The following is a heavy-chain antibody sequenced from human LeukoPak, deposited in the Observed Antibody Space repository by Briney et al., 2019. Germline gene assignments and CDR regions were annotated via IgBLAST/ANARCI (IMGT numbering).Heavy chain of an antibody. CDR3: AKDAMPCSGGNCYSASPLVDY. Sequence: GGSLRLSCAASGLTFSNYAMTWVRRAPGKGLEWVSSIGGSGGNTYYADSVKGRFTISRDNSKNTLYLQMNSLRAEDTAVYYCAKDAMPCSGGNCYSASPLVDYWGQGTLVTVSS. CDR2: IGGSGGNT. D-gene: IGHD2-15*01. V-gene: IGHV3-23*01. CDR1: GLTFSNYA. J-gene: IGHJ4*02.